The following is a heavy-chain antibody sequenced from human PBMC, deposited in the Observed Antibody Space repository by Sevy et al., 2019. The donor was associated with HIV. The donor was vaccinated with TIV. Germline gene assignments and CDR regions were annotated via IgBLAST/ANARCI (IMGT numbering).Heavy chain of an antibody. Sequence: GGSLRLSCAASGFTFSSYGMHWVRQAPGKGLEWVAVIWYDGSNKYYADSVKGRFTISRDNSKNTLYLQMNSLRAEDTAVYYYARGEYSSYYYYYGMDVWGQGTTVTVSS. V-gene: IGHV3-33*01. D-gene: IGHD6-6*01. CDR1: GFTFSSYG. CDR3: ARGEYSSYYYYYGMDV. J-gene: IGHJ6*02. CDR2: IWYDGSNK.